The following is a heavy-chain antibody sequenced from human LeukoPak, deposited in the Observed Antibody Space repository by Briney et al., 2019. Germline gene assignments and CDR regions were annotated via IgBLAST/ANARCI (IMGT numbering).Heavy chain of an antibody. D-gene: IGHD3-16*02. Sequence: GASVKVSCKASGYSFTAQYMHWLRQAPGQGIEWMGWINPNNGDTKYAQSFLGRVIMTRFTSTTTAYMELSSLRSDDTAVYFCASYPRSVDTPPFDYWGQGTLVTVSS. J-gene: IGHJ4*02. CDR1: GYSFTAQY. CDR3: ASYPRSVDTPPFDY. CDR2: INPNNGDT. V-gene: IGHV1-2*02.